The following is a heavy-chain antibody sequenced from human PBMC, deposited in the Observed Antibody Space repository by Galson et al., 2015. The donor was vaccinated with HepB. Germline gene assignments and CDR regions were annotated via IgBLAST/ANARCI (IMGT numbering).Heavy chain of an antibody. Sequence: SRRLSCAASGGTFSNAWMKRVRQAPGKGLEWVGRIKSKTDGGTTDYAAPVKGRFTISRDDSKNTLYLQMNSLNPEDTAVYYCTTVDRFGDKNFDYWGQGTLVTVSS. V-gene: IGHV3-15*07. J-gene: IGHJ4*02. CDR2: IKSKTDGGTT. CDR1: GGTFSNAW. CDR3: TTVDRFGDKNFDY. D-gene: IGHD3-10*01.